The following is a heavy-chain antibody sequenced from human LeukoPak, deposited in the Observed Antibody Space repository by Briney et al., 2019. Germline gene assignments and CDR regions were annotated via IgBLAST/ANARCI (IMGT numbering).Heavy chain of an antibody. D-gene: IGHD6-13*01. CDR2: FDPEDGET. V-gene: IGHV1-24*01. Sequence: ASVKVSCKVSGYTLTELSMHWVRQAPGKGLEWMGGFDPEDGETIYAQKFQGRVTMTEDTSTDRAYMELSSLRSEDTAVYYCATEITRHPRSIAAAGSAQHWGQGTLVTVSS. J-gene: IGHJ1*01. CDR3: ATEITRHPRSIAAAGSAQH. CDR1: GYTLTELS.